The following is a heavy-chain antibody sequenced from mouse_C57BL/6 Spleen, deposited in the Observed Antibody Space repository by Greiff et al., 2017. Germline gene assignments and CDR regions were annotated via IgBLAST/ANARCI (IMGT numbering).Heavy chain of an antibody. CDR3: AREGKGMDY. Sequence: VQLQQSGPELVKPGASVKISCKASGYTFTDYYMNWVKQSHGKSLEWIGDINPNNGGTSYNQKFKGKATLTVDKSSSTAYMELRSLTSEDSAVYYCAREGKGMDYWGQGTSVTVSS. V-gene: IGHV1-26*01. CDR1: GYTFTDYY. D-gene: IGHD1-3*01. J-gene: IGHJ4*01. CDR2: INPNNGGT.